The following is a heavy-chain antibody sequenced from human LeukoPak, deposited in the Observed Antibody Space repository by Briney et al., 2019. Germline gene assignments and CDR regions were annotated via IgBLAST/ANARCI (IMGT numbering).Heavy chain of an antibody. V-gene: IGHV3-7*03. J-gene: IGHJ4*02. CDR3: TKDKPFTGGGVISY. CDR1: GFTFSSYW. D-gene: IGHD3-16*02. CDR2: IKQGGSEK. Sequence: GGSLRLSCAASGFTFSSYWMSWVRQAPGKGLEWVANIKQGGSEKYYVDSVKGRFTISRDNAKNSLYLQMNSLRAEDTAVYYCTKDKPFTGGGVISYWGQGALVTVSS.